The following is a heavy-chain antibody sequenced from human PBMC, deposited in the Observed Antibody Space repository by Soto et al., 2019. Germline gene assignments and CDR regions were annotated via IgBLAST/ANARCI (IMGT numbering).Heavy chain of an antibody. V-gene: IGHV4-30-4*01. Sequence: SETLSLTCTVSGGSISSGDYYWSWIRQPPGKGLEWIGYIYYSGSTYYNPSLKSRVTISVDTSKNQFSLKLSSVTAADTAVYYCAREPLSAGTADLGARAALDAFDIWGQGTMVTVSS. CDR3: AREPLSAGTADLGARAALDAFDI. CDR2: IYYSGST. D-gene: IGHD1-7*01. CDR1: GGSISSGDYY. J-gene: IGHJ3*02.